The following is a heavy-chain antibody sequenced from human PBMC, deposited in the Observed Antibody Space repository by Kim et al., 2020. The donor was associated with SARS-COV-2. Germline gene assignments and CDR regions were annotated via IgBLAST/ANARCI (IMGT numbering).Heavy chain of an antibody. CDR1: GFNFNNYG. Sequence: GGSLRLSCVVSGFNFNNYGMHWVRQTAGKGLEWLAVISYEGSKKYYADALKGRFSISRDSSKSTLYLQMKSVGAEDTAVYFCAKASVVFWFGGGLSAF. J-gene: IGHJ3*01. D-gene: IGHD3-10*01. V-gene: IGHV3-30*18. CDR3: AKASVVFWFGGGLSAF. CDR2: ISYEGSKK.